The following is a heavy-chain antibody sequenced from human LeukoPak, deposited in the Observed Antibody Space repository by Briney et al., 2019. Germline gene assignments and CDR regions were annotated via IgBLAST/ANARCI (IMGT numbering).Heavy chain of an antibody. CDR1: GFTFSSSA. CDR2: IRSKANTYAT. Sequence: GGSLRLSCAASGFTFSSSAMHWVRQASGKGLEWVGLIRSKANTYATAYAASVKGRFTISRDDSKNTAWLQMSSLKAEDTAVYYCTSLLQWETTGRDEVYFDYWGQGTLVTVSS. J-gene: IGHJ4*02. CDR3: TSLLQWETTGRDEVYFDY. V-gene: IGHV3-73*01. D-gene: IGHD1-26*01.